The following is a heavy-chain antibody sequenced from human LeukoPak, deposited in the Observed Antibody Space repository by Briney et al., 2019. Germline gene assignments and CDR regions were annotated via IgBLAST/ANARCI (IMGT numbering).Heavy chain of an antibody. CDR3: ARASRDSSSSNYMRRFDY. Sequence: SETLSLTCAVSGYSISSDNYWVWIRQPPGRGLEWTGGIYHSGSTYYNPSLKSRVTMSVDTSKNQFSLKLSSVTAADTAVYYCARASRDSSSSNYMRRFDYWGQGTLVTVSS. D-gene: IGHD3-22*01. V-gene: IGHV4-38-2*01. CDR2: IYHSGST. J-gene: IGHJ4*02. CDR1: GYSISSDNY.